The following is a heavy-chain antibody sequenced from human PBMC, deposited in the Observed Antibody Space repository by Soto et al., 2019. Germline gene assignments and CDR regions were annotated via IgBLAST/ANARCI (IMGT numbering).Heavy chain of an antibody. V-gene: IGHV4-59*08. CDR1: GGSITNYY. Sequence: QVQLQESGPGLVKPSETLSLTCTVSGGSITNYYCSWFRPPPGKGLEWIGYIQYSGYSAYNLSLKTRGTMSMDTSKTHFSLMLESVTATDTPVYYCARHGFGSLHGLVDVWGQGTTVIVSS. CDR2: IQYSGYS. CDR3: ARHGFGSLHGLVDV. J-gene: IGHJ6*02. D-gene: IGHD3-10*01.